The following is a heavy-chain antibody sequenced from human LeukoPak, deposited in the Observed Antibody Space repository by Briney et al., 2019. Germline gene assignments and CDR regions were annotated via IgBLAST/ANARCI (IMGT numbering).Heavy chain of an antibody. D-gene: IGHD3-22*01. V-gene: IGHV6-1*01. CDR1: GDSVSSNSAA. CDR3: ARVIGDYYDSSGYYYPSHLDY. J-gene: IGHJ4*02. Sequence: SQTLSLTCAISGDSVSSNSAAWNWIRQSPSRGLEWLGRTYYRSKWYNDYAVSVKSRITINPDTSKNQFSLQLNSVTPADTAVYYCARVIGDYYDSSGYYYPSHLDYWGQGTLVTVSS. CDR2: TYYRSKWYN.